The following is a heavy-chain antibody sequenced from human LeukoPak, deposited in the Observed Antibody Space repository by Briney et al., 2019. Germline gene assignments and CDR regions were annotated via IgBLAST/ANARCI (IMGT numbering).Heavy chain of an antibody. CDR2: TSTYNGNT. CDR1: GYTFTNYG. Sequence: ASVKVSCKASGYTFTNYGISWVRQAPGQGLEWMGWTSTYNGNTNYAQKLQGRVTMTTDTSTSTAYMELRSLRSDDTAVYYCARANQISGQLEPSDFDYWGQGTLVTVSS. CDR3: ARANQISGQLEPSDFDY. J-gene: IGHJ4*02. D-gene: IGHD1-1*01. V-gene: IGHV1-18*01.